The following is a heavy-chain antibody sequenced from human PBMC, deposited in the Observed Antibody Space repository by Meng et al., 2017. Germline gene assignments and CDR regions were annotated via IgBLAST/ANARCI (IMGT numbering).Heavy chain of an antibody. Sequence: PLQQWGAGLLKPSETLSLTCAVYGGSFSGYYWSWIRQPPGKGLEWIGEINHSGSTNYNPSLKSRVTISVDTSKNQFSLKLSSVTAADTAVYYCARESSGGKNWFDPWGQGTLVTVSS. D-gene: IGHD2-15*01. J-gene: IGHJ5*02. CDR2: INHSGST. CDR1: GGSFSGYY. CDR3: ARESSGGKNWFDP. V-gene: IGHV4-34*01.